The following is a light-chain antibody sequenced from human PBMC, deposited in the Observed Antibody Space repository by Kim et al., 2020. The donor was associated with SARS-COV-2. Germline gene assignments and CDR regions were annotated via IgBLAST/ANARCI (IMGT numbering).Light chain of an antibody. CDR3: QQRSSWPPET. CDR1: QSVSSY. V-gene: IGKV3-11*01. J-gene: IGKJ3*01. Sequence: SPGERATLSCRASQSVSSYLAWYQQKPGQAPRLLIYDASNRATGIPARFSGSGSGTDFTLTISSLEPEDFAVYYCQQRSSWPPETFGPGTKVDIK. CDR2: DAS.